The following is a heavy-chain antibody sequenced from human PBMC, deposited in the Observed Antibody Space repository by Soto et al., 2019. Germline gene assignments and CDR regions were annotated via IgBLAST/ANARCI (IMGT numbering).Heavy chain of an antibody. CDR3: ARDLGYNWNDVPYYYYYGMDV. V-gene: IGHV3-21*01. Sequence: GGSLRLSCAASGLTFSSYSMNWVRQAPGKGLEWVSSISSSSSYIYYADSVKGRFTISRDNAKNSLYLQMNSLRAEDTAVYYCARDLGYNWNDVPYYYYYGMDVWGQGTTVTVSS. J-gene: IGHJ6*02. D-gene: IGHD1-20*01. CDR1: GLTFSSYS. CDR2: ISSSSSYI.